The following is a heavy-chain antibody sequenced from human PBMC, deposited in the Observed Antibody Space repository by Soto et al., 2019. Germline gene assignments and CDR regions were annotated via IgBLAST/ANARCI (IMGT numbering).Heavy chain of an antibody. V-gene: IGHV1-3*01. CDR2: IDAGNGNT. CDR1: GYTFTNYD. J-gene: IGHJ5*02. D-gene: IGHD6-13*01. CDR3: ARGRSSWNPDRFDP. Sequence: ASVKVSCKASGYTFTNYDMHSVRQAPGQRLEWMGWIDAGNGNTKYSSRFQGRVTIARDTSASTAYMELSSLRSEDTAVYYCARGRSSWNPDRFDPWGQGTLVTVSS.